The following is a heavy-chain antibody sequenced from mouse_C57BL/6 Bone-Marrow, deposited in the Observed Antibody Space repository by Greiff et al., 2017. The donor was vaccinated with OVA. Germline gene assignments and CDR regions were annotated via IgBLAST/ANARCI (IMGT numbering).Heavy chain of an antibody. CDR1: GFTFSSYG. CDR2: ISSGGSYT. V-gene: IGHV5-6*01. J-gene: IGHJ3*01. Sequence: EVQGVESGGDLVKPGGSLKLSCAASGFTFSSYGMSWVRQTPDKRLEWVATISSGGSYTYYPDSGKGRFTISRDNAKNTLYLQMSSLKSEDTAMYYCARVYYGSFAYWGQGTLVTVSA. CDR3: ARVYYGSFAY. D-gene: IGHD1-1*01.